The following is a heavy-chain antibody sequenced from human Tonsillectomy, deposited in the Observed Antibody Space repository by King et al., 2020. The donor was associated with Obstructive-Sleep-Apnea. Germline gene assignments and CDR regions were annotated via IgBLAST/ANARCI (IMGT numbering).Heavy chain of an antibody. CDR2: INWNSDSI. Sequence: DVQLVESGGGLVQPGRSLRLSCAASGFTFDDYAMHWVRQAPGKGLEWVSGINWNSDSIGYADSVKGRFTISRDNAKNSLYLQVNRLRAEDTAFYYCVKDKNSGWYVDYFDYWGQGTLVTVSS. CDR1: GFTFDDYA. J-gene: IGHJ4*02. V-gene: IGHV3-9*01. D-gene: IGHD6-19*01. CDR3: VKDKNSGWYVDYFDY.